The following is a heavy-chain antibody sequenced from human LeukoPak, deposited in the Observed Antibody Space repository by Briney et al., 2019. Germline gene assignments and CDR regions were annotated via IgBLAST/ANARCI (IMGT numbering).Heavy chain of an antibody. CDR3: AREGETSSGWPNWFDP. CDR1: GGSISSYY. CDR2: IYYTGST. J-gene: IGHJ5*02. V-gene: IGHV4-59*01. D-gene: IGHD6-19*01. Sequence: PSETLSLTCTVSGGSISSYYWSWIRQPPGKGLEWIGYIYYTGSTNYNPSLKSRVTISVDTSKNQFSLKLSSVTAADTAVYYCAREGETSSGWPNWFDPWGQGTLVTVSS.